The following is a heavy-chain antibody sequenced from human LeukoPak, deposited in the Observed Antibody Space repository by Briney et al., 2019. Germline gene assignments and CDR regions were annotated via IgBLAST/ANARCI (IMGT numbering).Heavy chain of an antibody. CDR1: GYTLTELS. J-gene: IGHJ6*04. Sequence: ASVKVSCKVSGYTLTELSMHWVRQAPGKGLEWMGGFDPEDGETIYAQRFQGRVTVTEDTSTDTAYMELSSLRSEDTAVYYCAREKGSGSYRPRYGMDVWGKGTTVTVSS. CDR2: FDPEDGET. V-gene: IGHV1-24*01. D-gene: IGHD3-10*01. CDR3: AREKGSGSYRPRYGMDV.